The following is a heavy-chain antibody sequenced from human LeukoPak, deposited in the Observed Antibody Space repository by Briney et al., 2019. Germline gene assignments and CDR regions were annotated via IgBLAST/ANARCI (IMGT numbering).Heavy chain of an antibody. CDR1: GGSISSYY. D-gene: IGHD6-13*01. CDR2: IYYSGST. Sequence: SETLSPTCTVSGGSISSYYWSWIRQPPGKGLEWIGYIYYSGSTNYNPSLKSRVTISVDTSKNQFSLKLSSVTAADTAVYYCARQIRYSSSWYYFDYWGQGTLVTVSS. J-gene: IGHJ4*02. V-gene: IGHV4-59*08. CDR3: ARQIRYSSSWYYFDY.